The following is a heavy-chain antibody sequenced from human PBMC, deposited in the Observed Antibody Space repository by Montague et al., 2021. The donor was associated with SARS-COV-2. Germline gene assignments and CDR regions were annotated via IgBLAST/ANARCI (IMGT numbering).Heavy chain of an antibody. Sequence: PALVKPTQTLTLTCTFSGLSLSTSGVGVGWIRQPPGKALEWLALIYWDADKRYSPYLKSRLTITKDTSKNQVVLTVANMDPVDIATYYCAHRRLHTGSFDYWGQGALVNVSS. CDR1: GLSLSTSGVG. D-gene: IGHD1-26*01. V-gene: IGHV2-5*02. CDR2: IYWDADK. J-gene: IGHJ4*02. CDR3: AHRRLHTGSFDY.